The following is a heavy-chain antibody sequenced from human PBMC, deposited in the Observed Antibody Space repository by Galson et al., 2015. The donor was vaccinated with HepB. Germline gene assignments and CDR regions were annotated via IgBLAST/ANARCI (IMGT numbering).Heavy chain of an antibody. V-gene: IGHV6-1*01. CDR3: AREEFTIFGVVIGP. J-gene: IGHJ5*02. D-gene: IGHD3-3*01. CDR1: GDSVSSNSAA. Sequence: CAISGDSVSSNSAAWNWIRQSPSRGLEWLGRTYYRSKWYNDYAVSVKSRITINPDTSKNQFSLQLNTVTPEDTAVYYCAREEFTIFGVVIGPWGQGTLVTVSS. CDR2: TYYRSKWYN.